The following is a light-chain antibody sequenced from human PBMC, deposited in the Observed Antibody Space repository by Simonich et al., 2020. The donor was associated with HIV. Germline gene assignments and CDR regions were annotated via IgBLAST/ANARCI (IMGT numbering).Light chain of an antibody. V-gene: IGKV4-1*01. CDR1: QSVLFTSNNKNY. CDR2: WAS. CDR3: QQYYSTPIT. Sequence: DIVMTQSPDSLAVSLGERATIDCKSSQSVLFTSNNKNYLAWYQQKPGQPPKLLISWASTRESGVPDRFSGSGSATDFNFTISSLQAEDVAVYYCQQYYSTPITFGQGTRLEIK. J-gene: IGKJ5*01.